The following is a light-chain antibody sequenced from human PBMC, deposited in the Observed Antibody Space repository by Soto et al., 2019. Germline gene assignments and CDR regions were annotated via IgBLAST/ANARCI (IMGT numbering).Light chain of an antibody. CDR2: SNN. CDR3: AAWDDSLTGLV. V-gene: IGLV1-44*01. J-gene: IGLJ2*01. CDR1: SSNIGSNT. Sequence: QAVVTQPPSASGTPGQRVTISCSGSSSNIGSNTVNWYQQLPGTAPKLLIYSNNQRPSGVPDRFSGSKSGTSASLAISGLQSEDEADYYCAAWDDSLTGLVFGGGTKVTVL.